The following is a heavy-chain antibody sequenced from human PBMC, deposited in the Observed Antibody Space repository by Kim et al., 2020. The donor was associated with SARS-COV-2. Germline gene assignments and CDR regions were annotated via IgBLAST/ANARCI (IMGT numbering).Heavy chain of an antibody. CDR1: GYSFTSYW. Sequence: GASLKISCKGSGYSFTSYWIGWVRQMPGKGLEWMGIIYPGDSDTRYSPSFQVQVTISADKSISTAYLQWSSLKASDTAMYYCARHPIRGDSSGYFFDYWGQGTLVTVSS. CDR3: ARHPIRGDSSGYFFDY. CDR2: IYPGDSDT. J-gene: IGHJ4*02. D-gene: IGHD3-22*01. V-gene: IGHV5-51*01.